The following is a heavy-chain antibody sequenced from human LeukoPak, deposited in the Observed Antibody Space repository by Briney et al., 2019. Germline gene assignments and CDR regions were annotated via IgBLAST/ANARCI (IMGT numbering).Heavy chain of an antibody. V-gene: IGHV3-30-3*01. CDR1: GFTFSSYA. D-gene: IGHD1-14*01. J-gene: IGHJ4*02. CDR2: ISYDGSNK. CDR3: ARDRNLDFDY. Sequence: GGSLRLSCAASGFTFSSYAMHWVRQAPGKGLEWVAVISYDGSNKYYADSVKGRFTISRDNSKNTLYLQTNSLRAEDTAVYYCARDRNLDFDYWGQGTPVTVSS.